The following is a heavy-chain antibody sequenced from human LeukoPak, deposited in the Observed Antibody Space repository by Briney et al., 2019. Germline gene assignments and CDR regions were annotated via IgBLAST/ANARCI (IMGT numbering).Heavy chain of an antibody. CDR3: AKSPHMVRGVIITYFDY. D-gene: IGHD3-10*01. V-gene: IGHV3-23*01. CDR1: GFTFSHIG. Sequence: GGTLRLSCEASGFTFSHIGMAWVRQAPGKGLEWVSSIHPNGVNTHYADSVRGRFTISRDNSKNTLYLQMNSLRAEDTAVYYCAKSPHMVRGVIITYFDYWGQGTLVTVSS. J-gene: IGHJ4*02. CDR2: IHPNGVNT.